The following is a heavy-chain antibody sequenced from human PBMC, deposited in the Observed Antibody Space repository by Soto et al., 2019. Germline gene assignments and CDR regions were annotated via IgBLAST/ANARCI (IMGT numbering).Heavy chain of an antibody. D-gene: IGHD2-15*01. J-gene: IGHJ1*01. V-gene: IGHV2-5*02. CDR2: IYWDDDN. Sequence: QITLKESGPTLVKPTQTLTLTCTFSGFSLSTRGVGVGWIRQPPGKALEWLALIYWDDDNRYSPSLKSRLTIPKDTSKNQVVLTMTNMDPVDTATYYCARLVTATAAEYFHHWGQGTLVTVSS. CDR1: GFSLSTRGVG. CDR3: ARLVTATAAEYFHH.